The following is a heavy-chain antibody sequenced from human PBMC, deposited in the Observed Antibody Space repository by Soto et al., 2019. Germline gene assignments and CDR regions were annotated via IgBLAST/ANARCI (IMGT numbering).Heavy chain of an antibody. Sequence: QVQLVESGGGVVQPGRSLRLSCAASGFTFSSYGMHWVRQAPGKGLEWVAVIWNDGSNKYYADSVKGRFTISRDNSKNSLYLQMNSLRAEDTAVYYCAIFGGYCSSTSCPIDYWGQGTLVTVSS. CDR2: IWNDGSNK. V-gene: IGHV3-33*01. CDR1: GFTFSSYG. D-gene: IGHD2-2*01. J-gene: IGHJ4*02. CDR3: AIFGGYCSSTSCPIDY.